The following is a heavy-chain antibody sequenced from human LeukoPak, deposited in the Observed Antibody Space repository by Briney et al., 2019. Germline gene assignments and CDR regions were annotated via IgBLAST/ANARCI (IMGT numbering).Heavy chain of an antibody. D-gene: IGHD3-22*01. CDR2: IYHSGYT. V-gene: IGHV4-38-2*01. CDR3: ARAPRDSSGYYMRSFAY. CDR1: GYSLSSDYY. J-gene: IGHJ4*02. Sequence: SETLSLTCAVSGYSLSSDYYWGWIRQPPGQGLEWIGSIYHSGYTYYYPSLKSRVTISADTSKNQSSLKLNSVPAADTAVYYWARAPRDSSGYYMRSFAYWGQGTLVTVSS.